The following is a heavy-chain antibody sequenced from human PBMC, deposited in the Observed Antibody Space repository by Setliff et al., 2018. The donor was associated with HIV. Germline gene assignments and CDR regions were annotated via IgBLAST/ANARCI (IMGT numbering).Heavy chain of an antibody. CDR3: ARAPPYKWEPSQDY. Sequence: PSETLSLTCTVSDSGTYYWSWIRQPAGKGLEWIGRVSSRGDTNYNPSLKSRVTISVDTSKNQFSLKLSSVTAADTAVYYCARAPPYKWEPSQDYWGQGTLVTVSS. J-gene: IGHJ4*02. CDR1: DSGTYY. D-gene: IGHD1-26*01. CDR2: VSSRGDT. V-gene: IGHV4-61*02.